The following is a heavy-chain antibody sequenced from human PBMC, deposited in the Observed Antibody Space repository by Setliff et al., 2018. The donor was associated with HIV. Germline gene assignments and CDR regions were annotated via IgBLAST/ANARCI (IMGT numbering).Heavy chain of an antibody. CDR3: AGGAYSYGWDYYNYGMDV. V-gene: IGHV1-58*02. J-gene: IGHJ6*02. D-gene: IGHD5-18*01. Sequence: ASVKVSCKASGFSFTSSAMQWVRQARGQRLEWIGWIVVGSGNTNYAQKFQERVTISRDTSTSTAYMELSSLGSEDTAVYYCAGGAYSYGWDYYNYGMDVWGQGTTVTVSS. CDR2: IVVGSGNT. CDR1: GFSFTSSA.